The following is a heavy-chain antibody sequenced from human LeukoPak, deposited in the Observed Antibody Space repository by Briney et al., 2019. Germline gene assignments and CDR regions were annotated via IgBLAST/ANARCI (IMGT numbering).Heavy chain of an antibody. D-gene: IGHD3-22*01. CDR2: IYYSGST. CDR3: ARLTYYRESNGYWEGGRRAYPYSSYMDV. CDR1: GGSISSSSYY. J-gene: IGHJ6*03. V-gene: IGHV4-39*07. Sequence: SETLSLTCTVSGGSISSSSYYWGWIRQPPGKGLEWIGNIYYSGSTYYNPSLKSRLTISVDKSKNQFSLKLTSVTAADTAVYYCARLTYYRESNGYWEGGRRAYPYSSYMDVWGKGTTVIISS.